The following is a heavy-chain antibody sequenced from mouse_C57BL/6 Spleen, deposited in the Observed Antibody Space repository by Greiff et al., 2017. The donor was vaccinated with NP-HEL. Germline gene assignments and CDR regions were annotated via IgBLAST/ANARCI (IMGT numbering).Heavy chain of an antibody. CDR3: ARGAYYSNRKFAY. V-gene: IGHV1-69*01. Sequence: QVQLQQPGAELVMPGASVKLSCKASGYTFTSYWMHWVKQRPGQGLEWIGEIDPSDSYTNYNQKFKGKSTLTVDKSSSTAYMQLSSLTSEDSAVYYCARGAYYSNRKFAYWGQGTLVTVSA. D-gene: IGHD2-5*01. CDR2: IDPSDSYT. J-gene: IGHJ3*01. CDR1: GYTFTSYW.